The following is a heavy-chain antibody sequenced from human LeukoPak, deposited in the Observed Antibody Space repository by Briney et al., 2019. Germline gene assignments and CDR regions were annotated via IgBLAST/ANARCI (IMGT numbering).Heavy chain of an antibody. V-gene: IGHV3-23*01. CDR3: AKNFGQYDN. CDR1: GFTFSNYA. CDR2: FRGSAGST. D-gene: IGHD3-10*01. Sequence: GGSLRLSYAASGFTFSNYAMSWVRQAPRKGLGWVSGFRGSAGSTYYPDSAKGRFTISRDNSKNTLYLQMNSLRAEDTAVYYCAKNFGQYDNWGQGTLVTVSS. J-gene: IGHJ4*02.